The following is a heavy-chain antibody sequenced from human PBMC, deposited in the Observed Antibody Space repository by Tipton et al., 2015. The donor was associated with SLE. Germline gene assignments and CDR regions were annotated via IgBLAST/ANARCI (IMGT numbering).Heavy chain of an antibody. CDR1: GGSISSSSYY. V-gene: IGHV4-39*07. D-gene: IGHD2-15*01. Sequence: TLSLTCTVSGGSISSSSYYWGWIRQPPGKGLEWIAYIYHSGSTYYNPSLKSRVTISVDTSKNQFSLTLSSVTAADTAMYYCARGMRYCSGGSCYGCSFDVWGQGTMVTVSS. CDR3: ARGMRYCSGGSCYGCSFDV. J-gene: IGHJ3*01. CDR2: IYHSGST.